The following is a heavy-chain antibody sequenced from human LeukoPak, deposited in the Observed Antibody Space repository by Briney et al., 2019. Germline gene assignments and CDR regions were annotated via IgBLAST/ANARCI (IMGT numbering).Heavy chain of an antibody. J-gene: IGHJ4*02. Sequence: PGGSLRLSCAASGFTFSSYAMSWVRQAPGKGLEWVSAISDSGGSTYYADSVKGRFTISRDNSKNTLYLQMNSLRAEDTAVYYCAKDPLRHYDILTGYCYFDYWGQGTLVTVSS. CDR1: GFTFSSYA. V-gene: IGHV3-23*01. CDR3: AKDPLRHYDILTGYCYFDY. D-gene: IGHD3-9*01. CDR2: ISDSGGST.